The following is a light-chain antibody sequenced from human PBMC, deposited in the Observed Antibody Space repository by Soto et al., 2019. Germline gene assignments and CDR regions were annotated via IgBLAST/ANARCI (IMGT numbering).Light chain of an antibody. CDR3: QQYDSSPMYT. V-gene: IGKV3-20*01. Sequence: EIVLTQSPGTLSLSPGERATLSCRASQSVGSNYLAWYQQKPGQAPRLLIYAASTRATGIPDRFSGSGSGTDFTLTISRLYPEDFAVYYCQQYDSSPMYTFGQGTKLEIK. CDR2: AAS. CDR1: QSVGSNY. J-gene: IGKJ2*01.